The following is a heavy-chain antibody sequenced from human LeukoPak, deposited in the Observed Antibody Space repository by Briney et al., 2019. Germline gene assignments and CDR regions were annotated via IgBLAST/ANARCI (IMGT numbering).Heavy chain of an antibody. CDR3: ASAPSGYYPYFDC. V-gene: IGHV3-30*04. D-gene: IGHD3-3*01. J-gene: IGHJ4*02. CDR1: EFTFSSYT. Sequence: PGGSLRLSCAASEFTFSSYTMHWVRQAPGKGLEWVAGISYDGSDKYYADSVNGRFTISRDNSKNTLYLQMNNLRAEDATMYYCASAPSGYYPYFDCWGLGALVTVSS. CDR2: ISYDGSDK.